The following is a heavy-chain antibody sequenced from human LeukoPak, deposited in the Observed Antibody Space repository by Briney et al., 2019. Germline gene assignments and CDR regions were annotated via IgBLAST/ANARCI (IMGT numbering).Heavy chain of an antibody. Sequence: SVKVSCKASGGTFSSYAISWVRQAPGQGLEWMGGIIPIFGTANYAQKFQGRVTITTDESTSTAYMELSSLRSEDTAVYYCARNYDSSGPYYYYYMVVWGKGTTVTVSS. CDR3: ARNYDSSGPYYYYYMVV. CDR1: GGTFSSYA. CDR2: IIPIFGTA. D-gene: IGHD3-22*01. V-gene: IGHV1-69*05. J-gene: IGHJ6*03.